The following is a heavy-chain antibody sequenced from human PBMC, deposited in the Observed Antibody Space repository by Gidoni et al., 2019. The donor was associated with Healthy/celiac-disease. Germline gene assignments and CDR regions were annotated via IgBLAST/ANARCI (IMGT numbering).Heavy chain of an antibody. CDR1: GFTFSSYL. Sequence: EVQRVGSGGGWVEPGGSLGLPCEAPGFTFSSYLMSWVGQAPGRGLEWVGNVKQDGSEKYFVGSVNGRFTISRDNAKHSLYLQMDGLRAEDTAVYYCARDPVGATFDYWGQGTLVTVSS. CDR3: ARDPVGATFDY. CDR2: VKQDGSEK. J-gene: IGHJ4*02. V-gene: IGHV3-7*01. D-gene: IGHD1-26*01.